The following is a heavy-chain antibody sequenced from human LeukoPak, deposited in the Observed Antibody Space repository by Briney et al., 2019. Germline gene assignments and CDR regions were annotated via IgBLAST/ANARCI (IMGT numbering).Heavy chain of an antibody. CDR3: ARGVVPTWV. D-gene: IGHD2-15*01. CDR2: ISWNSGSI. CDR1: GFTFDDYA. V-gene: IGHV3-9*01. Sequence: PGRSLRLSCAASGFTFDDYAMHWVRQAPGKGLEWVSGISWNSGSIGYADSVKGRFTISRDNAKNTLYLQMNSLRAEDTAVYYCARGVVPTWVWSQGTTVTVSS. J-gene: IGHJ6*02.